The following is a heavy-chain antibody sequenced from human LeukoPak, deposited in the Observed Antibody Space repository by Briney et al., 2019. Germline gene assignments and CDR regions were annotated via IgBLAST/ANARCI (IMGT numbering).Heavy chain of an antibody. V-gene: IGHV4-59*08. CDR1: GGSISSYY. Sequence: SETLSLTCTVSGGSISSYYWSWIRQPPGKGLEWIGYIYYSGSTNYNPSLKSRVTISVDTSKNQFSLKLSSVAAADTAVYYCARRLGYCSSTSCYWYFDLWGRGTLVTVSS. CDR3: ARRLGYCSSTSCYWYFDL. J-gene: IGHJ2*01. D-gene: IGHD2-2*01. CDR2: IYYSGST.